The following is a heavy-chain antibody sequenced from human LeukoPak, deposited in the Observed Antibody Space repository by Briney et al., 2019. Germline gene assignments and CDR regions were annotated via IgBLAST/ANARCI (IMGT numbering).Heavy chain of an antibody. D-gene: IGHD6-19*01. J-gene: IGHJ3*02. CDR2: ISGSGGST. CDR3: ARGAGADALDI. V-gene: IGHV3-23*01. Sequence: GGSLRLSCAASGFTFSSCAMSWVRQAPGKGLEWVSAISGSGGSTYYADSVKGRFTISRDNAKKSLYLQMNSLRAEDTAVYYCARGAGADALDIWGQGTMVTVSS. CDR1: GFTFSSCA.